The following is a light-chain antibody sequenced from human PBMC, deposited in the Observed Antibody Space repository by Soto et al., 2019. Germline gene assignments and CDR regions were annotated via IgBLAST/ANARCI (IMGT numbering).Light chain of an antibody. V-gene: IGKV3-11*01. Sequence: EIVLTQSPATLSLSPGERATLSCRASQSVSSYLAWYQHKPGQAPRLLIYDASNRATGIPARFSGGGSGTDFTLTVSSLEPEDFAVYYCQQRGKWPWTFGQGTRVEIK. CDR3: QQRGKWPWT. J-gene: IGKJ1*01. CDR2: DAS. CDR1: QSVSSY.